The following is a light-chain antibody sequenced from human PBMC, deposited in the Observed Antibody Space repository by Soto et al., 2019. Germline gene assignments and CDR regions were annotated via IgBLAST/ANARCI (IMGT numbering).Light chain of an antibody. J-gene: IGLJ1*01. CDR3: NSYTSSSTYV. CDR1: TSDIDRYNY. Sequence: QSVLTQPASVSGYPGQSITISCPGTTSDIDRYNYVSWYQQHPGKAPKLIIYDVSNMPSGVSNRFSGSKSVKTASLTISWFQAEDEADYYCNSYTSSSTYVFGTGTKVTVL. V-gene: IGLV2-14*01. CDR2: DVS.